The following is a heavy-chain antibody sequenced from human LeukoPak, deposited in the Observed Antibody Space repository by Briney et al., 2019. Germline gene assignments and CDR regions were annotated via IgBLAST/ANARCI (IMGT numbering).Heavy chain of an antibody. V-gene: IGHV4-39*01. CDR3: ARNCSSASCYGYFDF. CDR2: IYYSGST. Sequence: SETLSLTCIVSGGSISGNSHYWGWIRQPPGKGLEWIGGIYYSGSTHYNPSLKSRVTISVDTSKNQFSPKLSSMTAADTAVYYCARNCSSASCYGYFDFWGQGTPVTVSS. D-gene: IGHD2-2*01. J-gene: IGHJ4*02. CDR1: GGSISGNSHY.